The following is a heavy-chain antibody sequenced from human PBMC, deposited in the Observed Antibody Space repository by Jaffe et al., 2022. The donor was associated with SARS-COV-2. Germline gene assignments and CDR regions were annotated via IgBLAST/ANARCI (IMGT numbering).Heavy chain of an antibody. Sequence: EVQLVESGGLLVQSGGSLRLSCAASGFTFSSYSMNWVRQAPGKGLEWLSYISYSHSTIFYADSVKGRFTISRDNAKNSLFLQMNNLRDEDTALYYCARDKGGYDYGFLDHWGQGTLVTVSS. CDR3: ARDKGGYDYGFLDH. CDR2: ISYSHSTI. J-gene: IGHJ4*02. V-gene: IGHV3-48*02. CDR1: GFTFSSYS. D-gene: IGHD5-12*01.